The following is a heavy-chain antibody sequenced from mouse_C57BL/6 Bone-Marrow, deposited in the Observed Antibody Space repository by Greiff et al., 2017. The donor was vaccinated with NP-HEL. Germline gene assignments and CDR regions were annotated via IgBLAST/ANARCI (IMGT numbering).Heavy chain of an antibody. Sequence: EVKLVESGGDLVKPGGSLKLSCAASGFTFSSYGMSWVRQTPDKRLEWVATISSGGSYTYYPDSVKGRFTISRDNAKNTLYLQMSSLKSEDTAMYYCARWGQLRFPFAYWGQGTLVTVSA. CDR3: ARWGQLRFPFAY. V-gene: IGHV5-6*02. CDR1: GFTFSSYG. D-gene: IGHD3-2*02. J-gene: IGHJ3*01. CDR2: ISSGGSYT.